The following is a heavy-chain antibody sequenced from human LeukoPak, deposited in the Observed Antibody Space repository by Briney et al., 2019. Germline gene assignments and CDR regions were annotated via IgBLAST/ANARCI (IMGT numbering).Heavy chain of an antibody. CDR1: GYTFTGYY. Sequence: ASVKVSCKASGYTFTGYYMHWVRQAPGQGLEWMGWINPNSGGTNYAQKFQGWVTMTRDTSISTAYMELSRLRSDDTAVYYCARGPADNYDFWSGYYTRYYYYYMDVWGKGTTVTVSS. V-gene: IGHV1-2*04. CDR2: INPNSGGT. CDR3: ARGPADNYDFWSGYYTRYYYYYMDV. D-gene: IGHD3-3*01. J-gene: IGHJ6*03.